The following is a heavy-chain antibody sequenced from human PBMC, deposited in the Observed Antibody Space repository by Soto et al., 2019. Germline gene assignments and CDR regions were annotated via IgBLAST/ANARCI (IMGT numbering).Heavy chain of an antibody. CDR2: ISSSGSTI. J-gene: IGHJ4*02. D-gene: IGHD3-16*02. CDR1: GFTFSDYY. Sequence: QVQLVESGGGLVKPGGSLRLSCAASGFTFSDYYMSWIRQAPGKGLEWVSYISSSGSTIYYADAVKGRFTISRDNAKNSLYLQINSLRAEDTAVYYCARDGSYDYIWGSYRYIFDYWGQGTLVTVSS. CDR3: ARDGSYDYIWGSYRYIFDY. V-gene: IGHV3-11*01.